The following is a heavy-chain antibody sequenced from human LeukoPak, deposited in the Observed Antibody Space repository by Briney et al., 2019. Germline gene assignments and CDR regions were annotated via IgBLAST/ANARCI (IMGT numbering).Heavy chain of an antibody. D-gene: IGHD4-17*01. CDR1: GFTFTGHS. Sequence: GGSLRLSCVASGFTFTGHSMHWVRQAPGKGLEWVAVVADDEKTIFYADSLKGRFTVSRDNSKNTVYLQMNSLRAEDTALYYCGRDGYGDHVVDYWGQGTLVTVSS. J-gene: IGHJ4*02. CDR2: VADDEKTI. CDR3: GRDGYGDHVVDY. V-gene: IGHV3-30*04.